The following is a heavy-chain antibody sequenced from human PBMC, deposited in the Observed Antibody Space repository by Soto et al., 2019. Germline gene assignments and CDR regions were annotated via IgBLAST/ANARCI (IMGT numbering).Heavy chain of an antibody. Sequence: PGGSLRLSCAASGFTFSSYEMNWVRQAPGKGLEWVSYISSSGSTIYYADSVKGRFTISRDNAKNSLYLQMNSLRAEDTAVYYRASLNLTGGPRSGMDVWGQGTTVTVSS. J-gene: IGHJ6*02. V-gene: IGHV3-48*03. CDR2: ISSSGSTI. CDR1: GFTFSSYE. D-gene: IGHD2-8*02. CDR3: ASLNLTGGPRSGMDV.